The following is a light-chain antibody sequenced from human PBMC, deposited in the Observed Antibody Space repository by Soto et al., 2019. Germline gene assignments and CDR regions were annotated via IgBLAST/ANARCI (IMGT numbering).Light chain of an antibody. CDR1: SSVVGGYNY. CDR2: EVS. J-gene: IGLJ1*01. V-gene: IGLV2-8*01. Sequence: QSVLTQPPSASGSPGQSVTISCTGTSSVVGGYNYVSWYQHHPGKAPKLMIYEVSKRPSGVPDRFSGSKSGNTASLTVTGVQAEDEADYYCSSYAGSNNFVFGTGTKVTVL. CDR3: SSYAGSNNFV.